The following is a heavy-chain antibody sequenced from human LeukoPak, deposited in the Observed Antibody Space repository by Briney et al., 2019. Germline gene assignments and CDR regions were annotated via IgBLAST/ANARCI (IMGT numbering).Heavy chain of an antibody. V-gene: IGHV4-61*02. CDR3: ARDRKVVVPAAMGWGYYYYMDV. J-gene: IGHJ6*03. D-gene: IGHD2-2*01. CDR2: IYTSGST. CDR1: GGSISSGSYY. Sequence: KPSETLSLTCTVSGGSISSGSYYWSWIRQPAGKGLEWIGRIYTSGSTNYNPSLKSRVTISVDTSKNQFSLKLSSVTAADTAVYYCARDRKVVVPAAMGWGYYYYMDVWGKGTTVTVSS.